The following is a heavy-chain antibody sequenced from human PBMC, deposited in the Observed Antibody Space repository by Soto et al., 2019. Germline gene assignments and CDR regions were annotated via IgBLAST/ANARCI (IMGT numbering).Heavy chain of an antibody. D-gene: IGHD2-2*01. CDR2: IWYDGSNK. CDR1: GFTFSSYG. V-gene: IGHV3-33*01. CDR3: ARDRQGCSSTSCYYPVSSYYYYGMDV. Sequence: QVQLVESGGGVVQPGRSLRLSCAASGFTFSSYGMHWVRQAPGKGLEWVAVIWYDGSNKYYADSVKGRFTISRDNSKNTLYLQMNSLRAEDTAVYYCARDRQGCSSTSCYYPVSSYYYYGMDVWGQGTTVTVSS. J-gene: IGHJ6*02.